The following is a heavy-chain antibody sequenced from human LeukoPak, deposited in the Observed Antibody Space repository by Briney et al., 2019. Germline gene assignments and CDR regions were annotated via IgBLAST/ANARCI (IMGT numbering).Heavy chain of an antibody. CDR2: ISGSGGST. CDR1: GFTFSSYA. Sequence: GGSLRLSCAASGFTFSSYAMSWVRQAPGKGLEWVSAISGSGGSTYYADSVKGRFTISRDNSKNTLFLQMNSLRAEDTAIYCCAKHGEAYGDSKTDYWGQGTLVTVSS. CDR3: AKHGEAYGDSKTDY. J-gene: IGHJ4*02. V-gene: IGHV3-23*01. D-gene: IGHD4-17*01.